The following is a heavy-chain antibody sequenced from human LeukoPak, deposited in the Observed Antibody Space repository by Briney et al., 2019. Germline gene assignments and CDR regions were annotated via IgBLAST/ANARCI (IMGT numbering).Heavy chain of an antibody. V-gene: IGHV4-34*01. J-gene: IGHJ4*02. D-gene: IGHD3-10*01. CDR1: GGSFSGYY. CDR2: INHSGST. CDR3: LGRGGY. Sequence: SETLSLTCAVYGGSFSGYYWSWIRQPPGKGLEWIGEINHSGSTNYNPSLKSRVTISVDTSKNQFSLKLSSVTAADTAVYYCLGRGGYWGQGTLVTVPS.